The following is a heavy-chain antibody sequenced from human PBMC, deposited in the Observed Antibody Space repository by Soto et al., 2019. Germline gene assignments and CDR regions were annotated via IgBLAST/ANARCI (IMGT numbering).Heavy chain of an antibody. CDR1: GGSISSGGYY. CDR3: AREGRNYYDSSGRYYYYGMDV. Sequence: SETLSLTCTVSGGSISSGGYYWSWIRQHPGKGLEWIGYVYYSGSTYYNPSLKSRVTISVDTSKNQFSLKLSSVTAADTAVYYCAREGRNYYDSSGRYYYYGMDVWGQGTTVTVSS. J-gene: IGHJ6*02. CDR2: VYYSGST. D-gene: IGHD3-22*01. V-gene: IGHV4-31*03.